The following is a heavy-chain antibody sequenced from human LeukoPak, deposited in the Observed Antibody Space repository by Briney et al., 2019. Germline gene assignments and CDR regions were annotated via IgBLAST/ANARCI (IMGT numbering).Heavy chain of an antibody. CDR1: GFTVSSNS. Sequence: GGSLRLSCAGSGFTVSSNSMTWVRQAPGKGLEWVSGIYRGGNTYYADSVKGRFTISRDISKNTVYLQMNSLRAEDTAVYYCARERGGYSYGYDYYYYMDVWGKGTTVTISS. J-gene: IGHJ6*03. CDR2: IYRGGNT. CDR3: ARERGGYSYGYDYYYYMDV. V-gene: IGHV3-66*01. D-gene: IGHD5-18*01.